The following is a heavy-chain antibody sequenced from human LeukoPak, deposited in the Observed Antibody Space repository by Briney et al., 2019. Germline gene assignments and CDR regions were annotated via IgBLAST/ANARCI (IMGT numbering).Heavy chain of an antibody. V-gene: IGHV4-61*08. Sequence: PSETLSLTCTVSGGSISSGDYYWSRIRQPPGKGLEWIGYIYYSGSTNYNPSLKGRVTISVDTSKNQYSLKLSSVTAADTAVYYCARTLAGYSSVDVWGQGTTVTVSS. CDR3: ARTLAGYSSVDV. D-gene: IGHD6-13*01. J-gene: IGHJ6*02. CDR1: GGSISSGDYY. CDR2: IYYSGST.